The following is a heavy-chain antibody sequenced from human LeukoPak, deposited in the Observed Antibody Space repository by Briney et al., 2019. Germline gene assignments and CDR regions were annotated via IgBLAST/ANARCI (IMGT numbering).Heavy chain of an antibody. CDR1: GFTFSDYS. CDR2: ISSSSSYI. CDR3: AREAYSSNWLFDY. V-gene: IGHV3-21*01. Sequence: GGSLRLSCAASGFTFSDYSISWVRQAPGKGLECVSSISSSSSYIYYADSVKGRFTISRDNAKNSLSLQMNSLRAEDTAVYYCAREAYSSNWLFDYWGQGTLVTVSS. J-gene: IGHJ4*02. D-gene: IGHD2-2*01.